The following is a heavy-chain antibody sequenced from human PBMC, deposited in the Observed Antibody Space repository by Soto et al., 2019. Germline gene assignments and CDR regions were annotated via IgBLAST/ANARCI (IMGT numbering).Heavy chain of an antibody. CDR2: IYYSGST. J-gene: IGHJ5*02. D-gene: IGHD3-22*01. CDR1: GGSISSGGYY. Sequence: LSLTCTVSGGSISSGGYYWSWIRQHPGKGLEWIGYIYYSGSTYYNPSLKSRVTISVDTSKNQFSLKLSSVTAADTAVYYCARDIVATIRGEYYYDSSGYTWGQGTLVPVSS. V-gene: IGHV4-31*03. CDR3: ARDIVATIRGEYYYDSSGYT.